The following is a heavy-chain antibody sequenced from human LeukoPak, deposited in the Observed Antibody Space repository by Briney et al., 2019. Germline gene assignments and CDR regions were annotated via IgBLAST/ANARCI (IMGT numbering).Heavy chain of an antibody. CDR1: GYSFTSYW. Sequence: GESLKISCKGSGYSFTSYWIGWVRKMPGRGLEWMGIIYPGDSDTRYSPSFQGQVTISVDKSISTAFVQWRSLKASDTAMYYCARRDNYYGSGSYFADAFDIWGQGTMVTVSS. CDR2: IYPGDSDT. J-gene: IGHJ3*02. D-gene: IGHD3-10*01. CDR3: ARRDNYYGSGSYFADAFDI. V-gene: IGHV5-51*01.